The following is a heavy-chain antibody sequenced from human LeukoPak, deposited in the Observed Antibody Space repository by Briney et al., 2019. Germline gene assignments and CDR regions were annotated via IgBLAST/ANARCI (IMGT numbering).Heavy chain of an antibody. Sequence: GSLRLSCAVSGITLSNYGMSWVRQAPGKGLEWVAGISDSGGRTNYADCVKGRFTISRDNPKNTLYLQMNSLRAEDTAVYFCAKRGVVIRVILVGFHKEAYYFDSWGQGALVTVSS. CDR2: ISDSGGRT. J-gene: IGHJ4*02. D-gene: IGHD3-22*01. V-gene: IGHV3-23*01. CDR1: GITLSNYG. CDR3: AKRGVVIRVILVGFHKEAYYFDS.